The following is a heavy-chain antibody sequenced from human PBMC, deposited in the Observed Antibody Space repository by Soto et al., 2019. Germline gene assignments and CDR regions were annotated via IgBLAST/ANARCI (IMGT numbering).Heavy chain of an antibody. D-gene: IGHD3-22*01. V-gene: IGHV1-18*01. J-gene: IGHJ6*02. Sequence: ASVKVSCKASGYTFTSYGISWVRQAPGQGLEWMGWISAYNGNTNYAQKLQGRVTMTTDTSTSTAYMELRSLRSDDTAVYYCARDRRIFNYYDSSGLLSAPRYYYYYYGMDVWGQGTTVTVSS. CDR2: ISAYNGNT. CDR1: GYTFTSYG. CDR3: ARDRRIFNYYDSSGLLSAPRYYYYYYGMDV.